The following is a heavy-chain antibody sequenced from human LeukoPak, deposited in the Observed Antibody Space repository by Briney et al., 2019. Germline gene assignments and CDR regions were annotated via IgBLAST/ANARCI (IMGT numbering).Heavy chain of an antibody. J-gene: IGHJ4*02. Sequence: GGSLRLSCAASGFTFSSYCVQWVRQAPGKGLVWVSRINSDGSSISYTDSVKGRFTISRDNAKNTVYLQMNSLRAEDTAVYYCARSRYAVSHFDYWGQGTLVTVSS. CDR3: ARSRYAVSHFDY. CDR1: GFTFSSYC. D-gene: IGHD2-8*01. CDR2: INSDGSSI. V-gene: IGHV3-74*01.